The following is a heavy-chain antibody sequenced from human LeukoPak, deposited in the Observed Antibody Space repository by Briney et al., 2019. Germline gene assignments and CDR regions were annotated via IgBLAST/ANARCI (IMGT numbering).Heavy chain of an antibody. CDR3: AREAGYCSGGSCQGYFDY. Sequence: ASVMVSCKASGYTFTDYYMHWVRQAPGQGPEWMGRINPNSGATDYAQKFQGRVTMIRETSITTAYMDLSRLKSDDTAVYYCAREAGYCSGGSCQGYFDYWGQGTLVTVSS. V-gene: IGHV1-2*06. CDR1: GYTFTDYY. D-gene: IGHD2-15*01. CDR2: INPNSGAT. J-gene: IGHJ4*02.